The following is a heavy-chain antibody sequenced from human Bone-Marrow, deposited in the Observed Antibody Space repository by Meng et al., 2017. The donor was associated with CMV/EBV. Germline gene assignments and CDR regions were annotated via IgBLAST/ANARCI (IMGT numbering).Heavy chain of an antibody. J-gene: IGHJ6*02. V-gene: IGHV1-69*05. CDR3: ARGDIAARRTIYYYMTDI. Sequence: SVKVSCKASGGTFSSFAISWVRQAPGQGLEWMGGFIPMFATTNYAQKFQGRVTITTDESTRSVYMELGSLRSEDTAVYYCARGDIAARRTIYYYMTDIWGQGTTVTVSS. CDR2: FIPMFATT. CDR1: GGTFSSFA. D-gene: IGHD6-6*01.